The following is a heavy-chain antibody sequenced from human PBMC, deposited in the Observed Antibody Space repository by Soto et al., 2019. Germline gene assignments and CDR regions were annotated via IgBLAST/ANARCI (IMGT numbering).Heavy chain of an antibody. CDR3: AKHLSGYKCFDY. CDR1: GFTFTNYA. Sequence: EVQLLESGGDLVQPGGSLRLSCTASGFTFTNYALSWVRQAPGKGLEWVSATSGSGGSTYYADSVRGRFTISRDNSKNTLFLQMNSLGAEDTAVYYCAKHLSGYKCFDYWGQGTLVTVSS. CDR2: TSGSGGST. V-gene: IGHV3-23*01. D-gene: IGHD5-12*01. J-gene: IGHJ4*02.